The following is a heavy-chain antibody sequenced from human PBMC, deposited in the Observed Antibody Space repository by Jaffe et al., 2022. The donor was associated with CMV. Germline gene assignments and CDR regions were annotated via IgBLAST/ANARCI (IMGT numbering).Heavy chain of an antibody. Sequence: QVQLQESGPGLVKPSETLSLTCTVSGGSISSYYWSWIRQPAGKGLEWIGRIYTSGSTNYNPSLKSRVTMSVDTSKNQFSLKLSSVTAADTAVYYCARTRAKGGRDILTGYYKSEQIYHMDVWGQGTTVTVSS. D-gene: IGHD3-9*01. CDR2: IYTSGST. J-gene: IGHJ6*02. CDR1: GGSISSYY. CDR3: ARTRAKGGRDILTGYYKSEQIYHMDV. V-gene: IGHV4-4*07.